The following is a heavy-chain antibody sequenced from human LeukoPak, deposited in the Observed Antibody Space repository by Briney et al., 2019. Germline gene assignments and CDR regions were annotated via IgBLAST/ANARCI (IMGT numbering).Heavy chain of an antibody. D-gene: IGHD2-21*02. CDR3: AKGSAYCGGDCYLRDAFDI. CDR1: GFTFSSYG. J-gene: IGHJ3*02. CDR2: IWYDGSNK. V-gene: IGHV3-33*06. Sequence: PGGSLRLSCAASGFTFSSYGMHWVRQAPGKGLEWVAVIWYDGSNKYYADSVKGRFTISRDNSKNTLYLQMNSLRAEDTAVYYCAKGSAYCGGDCYLRDAFDIWGQGTMVTVSS.